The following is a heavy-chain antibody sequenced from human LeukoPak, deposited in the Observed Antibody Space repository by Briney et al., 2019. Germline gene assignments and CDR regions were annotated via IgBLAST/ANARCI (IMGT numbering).Heavy chain of an antibody. Sequence: GGSLRLSCAASGSTFSTYGMYWVRQAPGKGLEYVSSISSNGNTYYANSVKGRFTISRDNPKNTLYLQVGSLRDEDLAVYYCARARAAAKSGYMDVWGTGTTVTISS. CDR3: ARARAAAKSGYMDV. CDR1: GSTFSTYG. D-gene: IGHD2-2*01. J-gene: IGHJ6*03. CDR2: ISSNGNT. V-gene: IGHV3-64*01.